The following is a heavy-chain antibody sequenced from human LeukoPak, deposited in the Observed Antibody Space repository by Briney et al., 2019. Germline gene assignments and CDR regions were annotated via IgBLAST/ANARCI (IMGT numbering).Heavy chain of an antibody. CDR2: IYTSGST. D-gene: IGHD2-21*01. CDR1: GGSISSGGYS. Sequence: SQTLSLTCAVSGGSISSGGYSWSWIRQPAGKGLEWIGRIYTSGSTNYNPSLKSRVTISVDTSKNQFSLKLSSVTAADTAVYYCARDDVMGPDYWGQGTLVTVSS. V-gene: IGHV4-61*02. CDR3: ARDDVMGPDY. J-gene: IGHJ4*02.